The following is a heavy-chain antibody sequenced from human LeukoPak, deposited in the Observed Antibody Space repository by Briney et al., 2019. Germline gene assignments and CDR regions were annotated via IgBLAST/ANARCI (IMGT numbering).Heavy chain of an antibody. CDR3: ARAPVGATDPFDY. D-gene: IGHD1-26*01. V-gene: IGHV3-21*01. J-gene: IGHJ4*02. CDR1: GFTFSSYS. Sequence: GGSLRLSCAASGFTFSSYSMNWVRQAPGKGLEWVSSISSSSSYIYYADSVKGRFTISRNNAKNSLYLQMNSLKAEEPAVYYCARAPVGATDPFDYWGQGTLVTVSS. CDR2: ISSSSSYI.